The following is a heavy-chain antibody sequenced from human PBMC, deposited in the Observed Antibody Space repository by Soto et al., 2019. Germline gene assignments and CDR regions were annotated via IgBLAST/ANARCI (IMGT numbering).Heavy chain of an antibody. CDR2: INVGNGNT. CDR3: ARVDGGGGWYFIDY. J-gene: IGHJ4*02. D-gene: IGHD2-21*02. V-gene: IGHV1-3*01. Sequence: ASVKVSCKASGYTFTSHNMHWVRQAPGQRLEWMGWINVGNGNTKYAQRFQGRVAITRDTSASTSYMELSSLTSEDTAVYYCARVDGGGGWYFIDYWGQGTLVTVSS. CDR1: GYTFTSHN.